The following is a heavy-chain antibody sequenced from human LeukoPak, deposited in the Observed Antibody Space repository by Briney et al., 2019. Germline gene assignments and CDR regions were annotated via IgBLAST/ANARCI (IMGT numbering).Heavy chain of an antibody. J-gene: IGHJ4*02. CDR3: ASLHDPSLSFDF. CDR1: AFRFNDYW. Sequence: PGGSLGLSCAASAFRFNDYWMAWVRQGPGKGLEWVANTNQDGSDKYYVDSVRGRFTVSRVNAKNSLYLQMSSLRAEDTAVYYCASLHDPSLSFDFWGQGTLVTVSS. V-gene: IGHV3-7*01. CDR2: TNQDGSDK.